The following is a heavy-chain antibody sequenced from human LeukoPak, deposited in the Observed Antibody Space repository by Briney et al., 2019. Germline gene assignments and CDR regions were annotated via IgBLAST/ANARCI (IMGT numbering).Heavy chain of an antibody. CDR1: GGSISSYY. D-gene: IGHD5-12*01. J-gene: IGHJ6*02. CDR2: IYYSGST. Sequence: SETLSLTCTVSGGSISSYYWSWIRQPPGKGLEWIGYIYYSGSTNYNPSLKSRATISVDTSKNQFSLKLSSVTAADTAVYYCARHSRFGGYDFGYYYYGMDVWGQGTTVTVSS. CDR3: ARHSRFGGYDFGYYYYGMDV. V-gene: IGHV4-59*08.